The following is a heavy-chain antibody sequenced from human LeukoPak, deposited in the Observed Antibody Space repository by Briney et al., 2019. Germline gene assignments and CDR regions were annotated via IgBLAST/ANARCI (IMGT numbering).Heavy chain of an antibody. D-gene: IGHD2-15*01. CDR2: ISGSGGST. V-gene: IGHV3-23*01. CDR1: GFTFSSYA. Sequence: GGSLRLSCAASGFTFSSYAMSWVRQAPGEGLEWVSAISGSGGSTYYADSVKGRFTISRDNSKNTLYLQMNSLRAEDTAVYYCAKDLAATYYYYYGMDVWGQGTTVTVSS. CDR3: AKDLAATYYYYYGMDV. J-gene: IGHJ6*02.